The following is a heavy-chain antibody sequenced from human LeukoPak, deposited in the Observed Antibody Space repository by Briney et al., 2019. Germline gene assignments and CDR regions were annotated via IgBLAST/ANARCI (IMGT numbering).Heavy chain of an antibody. J-gene: IGHJ4*02. CDR3: ARQGWFGELLSPLDY. D-gene: IGHD3-10*01. CDR1: GGAISSSSYY. Sequence: PSETLSLTCTVSGGAISSSSYYWGWLRQPPGKGLEWIGSSYYSGSTYYNPSLNSRVTISVDTSKNQFSLHLGSVTAADTAVYYCARQGWFGELLSPLDYWGQGTLDTVSS. CDR2: SYYSGST. V-gene: IGHV4-39*01.